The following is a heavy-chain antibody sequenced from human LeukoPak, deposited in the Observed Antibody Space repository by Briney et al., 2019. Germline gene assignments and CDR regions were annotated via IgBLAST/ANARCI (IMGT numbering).Heavy chain of an antibody. J-gene: IGHJ5*02. Sequence: GASVTVSCMASGYSFINYGITWVRQAPGQGLEWMGWSSPYNGKTNYAQKFQGRVTMTTDTSTNTAYMELRSLRSDDTAVYYCARGGIDIVTVPVSNWFDPWGQGTLVTVSS. CDR2: SSPYNGKT. CDR1: GYSFINYG. V-gene: IGHV1-18*01. D-gene: IGHD2/OR15-2a*01. CDR3: ARGGIDIVTVPVSNWFDP.